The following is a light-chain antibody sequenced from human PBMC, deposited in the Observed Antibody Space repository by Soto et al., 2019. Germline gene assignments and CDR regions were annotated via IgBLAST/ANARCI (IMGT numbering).Light chain of an antibody. Sequence: QSVLTQPPSVSAAPGQKVTISCSGSSSNIGSNYVSWYQQLPGTAPKLLIYDDNKRPSGIPDRFSGSKSGTSATLGITGLQTGEEADYYCGTWDSSLSAGVFGGGTKVTVL. CDR1: SSNIGSNY. CDR3: GTWDSSLSAGV. J-gene: IGLJ2*01. CDR2: DDN. V-gene: IGLV1-51*01.